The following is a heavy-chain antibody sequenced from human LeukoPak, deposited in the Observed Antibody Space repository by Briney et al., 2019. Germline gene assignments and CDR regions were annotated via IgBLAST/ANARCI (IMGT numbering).Heavy chain of an antibody. J-gene: IGHJ1*01. V-gene: IGHV4-39*01. Sequence: SETLSLTCTVSGGSISSSSYYWGWIHQPPGKRLERIGRIYYSGSTYYNPSVKSRVTISVDTSKNQFSLKLSSVTAADTAVYYCARHSPLYDSSGYILGDFQHWGQGTLVTVAS. D-gene: IGHD3-22*01. CDR1: GGSISSSSYY. CDR3: ARHSPLYDSSGYILGDFQH. CDR2: IYYSGST.